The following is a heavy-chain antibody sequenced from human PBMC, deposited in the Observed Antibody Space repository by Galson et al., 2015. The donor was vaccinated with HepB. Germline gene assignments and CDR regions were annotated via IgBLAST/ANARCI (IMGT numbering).Heavy chain of an antibody. V-gene: IGHV4-59*05. CDR2: IYYSGST. Sequence: ETLSLTCTVSGGSISSYYWSWIRQPPGKGLEWIGSIYYSGSTYYNPSLKSRVTISVDTSKNQFSLKLSSVTAADTAVYYCARAGPFDYWGQGTLVTVSS. J-gene: IGHJ4*02. CDR1: GGSISSYY. CDR3: ARAGPFDY. D-gene: IGHD6-13*01.